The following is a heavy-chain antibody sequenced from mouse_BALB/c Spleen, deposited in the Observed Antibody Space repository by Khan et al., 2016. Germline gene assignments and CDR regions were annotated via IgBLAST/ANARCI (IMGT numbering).Heavy chain of an antibody. Sequence: VQLQQSGAELVKPGASVKLSCTASGFNIKDTYMHWVTQRPEQGLEWIGRIDPANGKTKNDPTFQGKATIKADTSSNTVYLHLSSLTSEDTAVYYCARGGNYVELGNWGQGTLVTVSA. CDR1: GFNIKDTY. CDR2: IDPANGKT. V-gene: IGHV14-3*02. CDR3: ARGGNYVELGN. D-gene: IGHD2-1*01. J-gene: IGHJ3*01.